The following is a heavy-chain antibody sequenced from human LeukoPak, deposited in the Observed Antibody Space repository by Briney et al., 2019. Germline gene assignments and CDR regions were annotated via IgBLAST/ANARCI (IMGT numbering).Heavy chain of an antibody. D-gene: IGHD3-22*01. CDR3: AKDPRITTIVGLYYFDY. CDR1: GLTFNNYA. V-gene: IGHV3-30*09. CDR2: ISYDGSNK. Sequence: QTGGSLRLSCAASGLTFNNYAMYWVRQAPGKGLEWVAVISYDGSNKYYADSVKGRFAISRDNSKNTLYLRMDSLRAEDTAVYYCAKDPRITTIVGLYYFDYWGQGTLVTVSS. J-gene: IGHJ4*02.